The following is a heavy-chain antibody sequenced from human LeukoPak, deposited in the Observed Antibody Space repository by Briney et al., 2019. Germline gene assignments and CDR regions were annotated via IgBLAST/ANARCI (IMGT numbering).Heavy chain of an antibody. CDR3: VRDSDHAPDY. CDR2: INVYNGHA. CDR1: GYIFTNYG. Sequence: ASVKVSCKTSGYIFTNYGVSWVRQAPGQGLEWMGWINVYNGHAIYAQEFQGRVTLTTDTSTSTAHMDLRSLRSDDTAVYYCVRDSDHAPDYWGQGTLVTVSS. D-gene: IGHD3-10*01. V-gene: IGHV1-18*01. J-gene: IGHJ4*02.